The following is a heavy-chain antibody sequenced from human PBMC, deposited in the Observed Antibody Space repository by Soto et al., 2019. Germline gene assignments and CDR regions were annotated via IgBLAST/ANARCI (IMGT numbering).Heavy chain of an antibody. Sequence: PGGSLRLSCAASGFTFSSYWMSWVRQAPGKGLEWVANIKQDGSEKYYVDSVKGRFTISRDNAKNSLYLQMNSLRAEDTAVYYCARDLVYYDSSGYYSESTVDYWGQGTRVTVSS. V-gene: IGHV3-7*05. CDR2: IKQDGSEK. CDR3: ARDLVYYDSSGYYSESTVDY. D-gene: IGHD3-22*01. J-gene: IGHJ4*02. CDR1: GFTFSSYW.